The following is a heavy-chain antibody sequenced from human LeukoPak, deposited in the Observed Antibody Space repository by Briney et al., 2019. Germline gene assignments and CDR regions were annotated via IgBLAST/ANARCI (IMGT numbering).Heavy chain of an antibody. D-gene: IGHD6-6*01. V-gene: IGHV3-43*01. CDR3: AKDMYSSSTGYYYGMDV. CDR1: GFTFSSYS. CDR2: ISWDGGST. Sequence: GGSLRLSCAASGFTFSSYSMNWVRQAPGKGLEWVSLISWDGGSTYYADSVKGRFTISRDNSKNSLYLQMNSLRTEDTALYYCAKDMYSSSTGYYYGMDVWGQGTTVTVSS. J-gene: IGHJ6*02.